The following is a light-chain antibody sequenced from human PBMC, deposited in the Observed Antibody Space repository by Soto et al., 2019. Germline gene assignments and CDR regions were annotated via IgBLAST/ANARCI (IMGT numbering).Light chain of an antibody. CDR2: AAS. CDR1: QGIASY. V-gene: IGKV1-9*01. CDR3: KQLSSYPIT. J-gene: IGKJ3*01. Sequence: DIQLTQSPSFLSASVGDRVTITCRASQGIASYLVWYQQKPGKAPKLLIYAASTLQSGVPSRFSGSGSGTEFTLTISSLLPEDFATYYCKQLSSYPITFGPGTKVDI.